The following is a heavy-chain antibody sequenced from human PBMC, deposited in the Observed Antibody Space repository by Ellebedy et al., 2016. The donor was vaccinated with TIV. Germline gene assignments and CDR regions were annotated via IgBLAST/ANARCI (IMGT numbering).Heavy chain of an antibody. CDR2: IYTDDST. J-gene: IGHJ3*02. CDR1: KFTVSYNY. Sequence: GESLKISCAASKFTVSYNYMNWVRQAPGKGPEWVSGIYTDDSTYCTDSVKGRFTISRDNSKNTLYLQMNSLRAEDTAVYYCARCRGGWLAAFDIWGQGTMVTVSS. D-gene: IGHD6-19*01. V-gene: IGHV3-66*01. CDR3: ARCRGGWLAAFDI.